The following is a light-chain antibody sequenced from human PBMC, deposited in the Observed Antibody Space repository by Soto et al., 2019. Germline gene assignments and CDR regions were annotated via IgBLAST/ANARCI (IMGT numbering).Light chain of an antibody. Sequence: EIVMTQSPATLSASPGESATLSCRASQSVSINLAWYHQKPGQAPRLLIYDASTRASGSTARFSGSGSGTEFTLTISRLQSEDCADYYFQQYSNWPQAFGQGTRVEIK. CDR2: DAS. J-gene: IGKJ1*01. V-gene: IGKV3-15*01. CDR3: QQYSNWPQA. CDR1: QSVSIN.